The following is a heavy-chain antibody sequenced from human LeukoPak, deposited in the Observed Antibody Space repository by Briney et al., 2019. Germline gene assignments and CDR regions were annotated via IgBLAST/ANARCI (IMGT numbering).Heavy chain of an antibody. V-gene: IGHV3-48*03. D-gene: IGHD3-10*01. Sequence: GGSLRLSCAASGFTFSSYEMNWVRQAPGKGLEWVSYISSRGSTIYYADSVKGRFTISRDNAKNSLYLQMNSLRAEYTAVYYCARGGSESPTDYWGQGTLVTVSS. CDR2: ISSRGSTI. J-gene: IGHJ4*02. CDR3: ARGGSESPTDY. CDR1: GFTFSSYE.